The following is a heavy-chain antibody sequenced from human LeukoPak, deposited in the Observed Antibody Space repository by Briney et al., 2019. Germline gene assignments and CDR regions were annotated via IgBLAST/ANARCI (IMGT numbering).Heavy chain of an antibody. CDR2: INHSGST. J-gene: IGHJ4*02. D-gene: IGHD3-16*01. CDR1: GGSFSGYY. V-gene: IGHV4-34*01. CDR3: ARERSPASSFDY. Sequence: PSETLSLTCAVYGGSFSGYYWSWIRQPPGKGLEWIGEINHSGSTNYNPSLKSRVTISVDTSKNQFSLKLSSVTAADTAVYYCARERSPASSFDYWGQGTLVTVSS.